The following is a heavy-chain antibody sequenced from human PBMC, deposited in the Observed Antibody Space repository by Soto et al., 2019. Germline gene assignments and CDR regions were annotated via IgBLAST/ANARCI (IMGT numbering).Heavy chain of an antibody. CDR1: GGTFSSYA. Sequence: SVKVSCKASGGTFSSYAISWVRQAPGQGLEWMGGIIPIFGTANYAQKFQGRVTITADESTSTAYIELSSLRSEDTAVYYCAREPTRYYGSGSRFDYWGQGTLVTVSS. CDR3: AREPTRYYGSGSRFDY. CDR2: IIPIFGTA. V-gene: IGHV1-69*13. J-gene: IGHJ4*02. D-gene: IGHD3-10*01.